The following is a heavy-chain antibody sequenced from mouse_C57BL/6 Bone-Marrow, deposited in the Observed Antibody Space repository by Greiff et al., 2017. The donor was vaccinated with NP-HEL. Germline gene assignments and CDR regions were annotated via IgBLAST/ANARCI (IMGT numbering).Heavy chain of an antibody. CDR1: GYSITSGYY. CDR3: ARTAQALYFDY. CDR2: ISYDGSN. J-gene: IGHJ2*01. Sequence: EVQLVESGPGLVKPSQSLSLTCSVTGYSITSGYYWNWIRQFPGNKLEWMGYISYDGSNNYNPSLKNRISITRDTSKNQFFLKLNSVTTEDTATYYCARTAQALYFDYWGQGTTLTVSS. V-gene: IGHV3-6*01. D-gene: IGHD3-2*02.